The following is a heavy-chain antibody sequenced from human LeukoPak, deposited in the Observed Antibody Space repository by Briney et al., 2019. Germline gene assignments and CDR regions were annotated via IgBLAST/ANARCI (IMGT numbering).Heavy chain of an antibody. CDR2: IYHRGST. CDR3: ARHVCCDSSGQFDY. Sequence: SETLSLTCAVSGYSISSGYYWGWIRQPPGKGLEWIASIYHRGSTFSNPSLKSRVIISVDTSKNQFSLKLRSVTAADTAVYYRARHVCCDSSGQFDYWGQGTVVAVSS. J-gene: IGHJ4*02. V-gene: IGHV4-38-2*01. CDR1: GYSISSGYY. D-gene: IGHD3-22*01.